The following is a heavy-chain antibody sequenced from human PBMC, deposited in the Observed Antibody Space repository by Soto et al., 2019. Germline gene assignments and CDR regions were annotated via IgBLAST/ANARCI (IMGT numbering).Heavy chain of an antibody. J-gene: IGHJ3*02. CDR3: AKVVGGSPPRPYDM. D-gene: IGHD1-26*01. V-gene: IGHV3-30*18. CDR1: GFAFSDYG. Sequence: HPGGSLRLSCAASGFAFSDYGMHWVRQAPGKGLEWVAVTTYDGSNKHYPDSVKGRFTISRDNSKNTLFLQMNSLRAEDTAVYYCAKVVGGSPPRPYDMWGQGTMVTVSS. CDR2: TTYDGSNK.